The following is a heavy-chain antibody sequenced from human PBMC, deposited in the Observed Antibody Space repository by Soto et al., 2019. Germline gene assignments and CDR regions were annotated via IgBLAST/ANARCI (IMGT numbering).Heavy chain of an antibody. Sequence: GGSLRLSCVGSGFTFSTYSINWVRQAPGKGLEWVSSISSSSSYIYYADSVKGRFTISRDNAKNSLYLQMNSLRAEDTAVYYCARAGNRNDYGDLPYYFDYWGQGTLVTVSS. V-gene: IGHV3-21*01. D-gene: IGHD4-17*01. CDR3: ARAGNRNDYGDLPYYFDY. J-gene: IGHJ4*02. CDR1: GFTFSTYS. CDR2: ISSSSSYI.